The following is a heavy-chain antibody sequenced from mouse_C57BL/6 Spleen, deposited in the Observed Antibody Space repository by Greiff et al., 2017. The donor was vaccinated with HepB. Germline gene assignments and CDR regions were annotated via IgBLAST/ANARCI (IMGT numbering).Heavy chain of an antibody. Sequence: EVHLVESGGGLVKPGGSLKLSCAASGFTFSDYGMHWVRQAPEKGLEWVAYISSGSSTIYYADTVKGRFTISRDNAKNTLFLQMTSLRSEDTAMYYCARCLGSSHWYFDVWGTGTTVTVSS. V-gene: IGHV5-17*01. J-gene: IGHJ1*03. D-gene: IGHD1-1*01. CDR3: ARCLGSSHWYFDV. CDR2: ISSGSSTI. CDR1: GFTFSDYG.